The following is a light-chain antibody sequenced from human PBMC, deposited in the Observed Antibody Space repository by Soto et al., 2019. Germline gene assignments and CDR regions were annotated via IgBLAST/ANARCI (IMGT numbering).Light chain of an antibody. CDR3: QQYGSSPGLFT. V-gene: IGKV3-20*01. Sequence: EIVLTQSPGTLSLSPGERATLSCRASQSVSSNYLAWYQQKAGQAPRLLIYGSSSRATGIPDRFSGSGSGTDFTLAISRLEPEDFAVYFCQQYGSSPGLFTFVPWSKVDFK. CDR2: GSS. CDR1: QSVSSNY. J-gene: IGKJ3*01.